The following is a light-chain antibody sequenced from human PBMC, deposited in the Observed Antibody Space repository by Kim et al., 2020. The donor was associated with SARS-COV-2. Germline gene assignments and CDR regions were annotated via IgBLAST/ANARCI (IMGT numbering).Light chain of an antibody. CDR1: ALPGQY. J-gene: IGLJ3*02. Sequence: SYELTQPPSVSVSPGQTARITCSGDALPGQYVYWYQQKAGQAPVVVTIKDTERPSGIPERFSGSSSGTTATLTISGVQAEDEADYYCQSVDTSDNYKWVFGGGTQLTVL. V-gene: IGLV3-25*03. CDR2: KDT. CDR3: QSVDTSDNYKWV.